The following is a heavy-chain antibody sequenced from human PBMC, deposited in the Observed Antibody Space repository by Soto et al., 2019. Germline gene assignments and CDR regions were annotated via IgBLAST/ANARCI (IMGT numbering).Heavy chain of an antibody. Sequence: PSETLSLTCTVYGGSIRSYYWSWIRQPPGEGLEWIGNIYYSGITNYNPSRKSRVTMSVDMSKNQVSLKLSSVTAADTAVYYCTRVGGYYGDYPNFDYWGQGALVTVSS. J-gene: IGHJ4*02. CDR1: GGSIRSYY. V-gene: IGHV4-59*01. CDR2: IYYSGIT. CDR3: TRVGGYYGDYPNFDY. D-gene: IGHD4-17*01.